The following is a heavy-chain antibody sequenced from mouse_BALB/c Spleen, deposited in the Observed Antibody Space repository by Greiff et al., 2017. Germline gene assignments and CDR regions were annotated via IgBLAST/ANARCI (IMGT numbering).Heavy chain of an antibody. Sequence: VQLKESGAELVKPGASVKLSCTASGFNIKDTYMHWVKQRPEQGLEWIGRIDPANGNTKYDPKFQGKATITADTSSNTAYLQLSSLTSEDTAVYYCARQDYGYPFDYWGQGTTLTVSS. CDR1: GFNIKDTY. J-gene: IGHJ2*01. V-gene: IGHV14-3*02. D-gene: IGHD2-2*01. CDR3: ARQDYGYPFDY. CDR2: IDPANGNT.